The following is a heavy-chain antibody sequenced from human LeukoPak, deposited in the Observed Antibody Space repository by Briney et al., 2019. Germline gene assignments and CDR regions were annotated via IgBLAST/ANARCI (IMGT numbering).Heavy chain of an antibody. CDR3: ARDGNTIFGVPPRYYCYYYGMDV. J-gene: IGHJ6*02. V-gene: IGHV3-30-3*01. Sequence: GGSLRLSCAASGFTFSSYAMHWVRQAPGKGLEWVAVISYDGSNKYYADSVKGRFTISRDNSKNTLYLQMNSLRAEDTAVYYCARDGNTIFGVPPRYYCYYYGMDVWGQGTTVTASS. CDR1: GFTFSSYA. D-gene: IGHD3-3*01. CDR2: ISYDGSNK.